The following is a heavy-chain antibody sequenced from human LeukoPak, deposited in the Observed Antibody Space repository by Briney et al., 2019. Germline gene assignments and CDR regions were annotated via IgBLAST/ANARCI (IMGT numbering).Heavy chain of an antibody. Sequence: GGALRLSSSDSGFTFSAYTMHWVRPAPGRGLQYVSSISSDGVKTYYADSVKGRFTISRDNSKNTLYLQMSSLRVEETAVYYCVKDRWVDYWGQGALVTVSS. CDR2: ISSDGVKT. CDR1: GFTFSAYT. V-gene: IGHV3-64D*09. J-gene: IGHJ4*02. D-gene: IGHD5-24*01. CDR3: VKDRWVDY.